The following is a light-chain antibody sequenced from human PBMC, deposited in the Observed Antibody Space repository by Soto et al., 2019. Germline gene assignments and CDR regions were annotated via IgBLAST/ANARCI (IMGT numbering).Light chain of an antibody. CDR3: QQYGSSPRT. CDR1: QSVSSSY. J-gene: IGKJ1*01. CDR2: GAS. Sequence: EIVLTQSPGTLSLSPGERATLSCRARQSVSSSYLAWYQQKPGQAPRLLIYGASSRATGIPDRFSGSGSGKDFTLTISRQEPEDFAVYYCQQYGSSPRTFGQGTKVEIK. V-gene: IGKV3-20*01.